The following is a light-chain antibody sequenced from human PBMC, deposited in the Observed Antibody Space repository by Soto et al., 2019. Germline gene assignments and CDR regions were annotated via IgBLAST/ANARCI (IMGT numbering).Light chain of an antibody. V-gene: IGKV3D-20*01. J-gene: IGKJ2*01. CDR1: QSVSNSY. CDR3: QPYGSSLHYT. Sequence: EIVLTQSPATLSLSPGVRATLSCGASQSVSNSYLAWYQQKPGLAPRLLIYDASSRATGIPDTFSGSGSGTDFTPTISSLDPEDFAVYYCQPYGSSLHYTFDQGTKLEIK. CDR2: DAS.